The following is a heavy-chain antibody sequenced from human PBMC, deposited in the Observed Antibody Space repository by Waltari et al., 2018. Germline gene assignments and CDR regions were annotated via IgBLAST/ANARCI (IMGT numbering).Heavy chain of an antibody. Sequence: QLQLQESGPGLVKPSETLSLTCTVSGGSISSSSYYWGWIRQPPGKGLAWIGSIYYSGSTYHNPTLKSRVTISVDTSKNQFSLKLSAVTAADTAVYYCARPWRSVTFGGVIVTGWFDPWGQGTLVTVSS. CDR2: IYYSGST. CDR1: GGSISSSSYY. V-gene: IGHV4-39*07. CDR3: ARPWRSVTFGGVIVTGWFDP. D-gene: IGHD3-16*02. J-gene: IGHJ5*02.